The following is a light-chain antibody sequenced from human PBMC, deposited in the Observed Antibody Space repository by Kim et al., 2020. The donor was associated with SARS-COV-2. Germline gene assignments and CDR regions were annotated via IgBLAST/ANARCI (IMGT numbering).Light chain of an antibody. CDR1: QSISIW. V-gene: IGKV1-5*01. Sequence: ASVGDRATITCRASQSISIWLAWYQQKPGKAPKVLIYDASSLETGVPSRFSGSGSGTEFTLTISSLQPDDFATYYCQQYNSYPFTFGPGTKVDIK. J-gene: IGKJ3*01. CDR2: DAS. CDR3: QQYNSYPFT.